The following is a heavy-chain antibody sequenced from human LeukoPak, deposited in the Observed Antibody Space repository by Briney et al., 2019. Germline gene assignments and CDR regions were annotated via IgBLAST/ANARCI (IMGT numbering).Heavy chain of an antibody. CDR3: ASQLRKYGMDV. V-gene: IGHV3-11*01. CDR1: GFTFDDYG. J-gene: IGHJ6*02. Sequence: GRSLRLSCAASGFTFDDYGMHWVRQAPGKGLEWVSYISSSGSTIYYADSVKGRFTISRDNAKNSLYLQMNSLRAEDTAVYYCASQLRKYGMDVWGQGTTVTVSS. D-gene: IGHD1-1*01. CDR2: ISSSGSTI.